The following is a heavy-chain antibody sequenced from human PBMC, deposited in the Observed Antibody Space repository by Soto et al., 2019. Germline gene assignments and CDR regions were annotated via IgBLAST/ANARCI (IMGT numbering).Heavy chain of an antibody. D-gene: IGHD1-1*01. CDR2: ISTHNGDT. CDR3: ARVVNGMTGGDY. J-gene: IGHJ4*02. V-gene: IGHV1-18*01. CDR1: GYTFTTYP. Sequence: ASVKVSCKASGYTFTTYPISWVRQAPGQGLEWMGWISTHNGDTNYAQRLQGRVTMTTDTSTSTAYMELRSLSSDDTAFYYCARVVNGMTGGDYWGQGTLVTVSS.